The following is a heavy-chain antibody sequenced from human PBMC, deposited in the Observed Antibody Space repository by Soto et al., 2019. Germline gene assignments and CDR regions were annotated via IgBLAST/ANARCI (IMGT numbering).Heavy chain of an antibody. D-gene: IGHD6-13*01. CDR1: GGTFSSYA. J-gene: IGHJ6*02. CDR3: ARDRRIAAAGDSYYYYGMDV. CDR2: IIPIFGTA. V-gene: IGHV1-69*05. Sequence: ASVKVSCKASGGTFSSYAISWVRQAPGQGLEWMGGIIPIFGTANYAQKFQGRVTITTDESTSTAYMELSSLRSEDTAVYYCARDRRIAAAGDSYYYYGMDVWGQGTTVTVSS.